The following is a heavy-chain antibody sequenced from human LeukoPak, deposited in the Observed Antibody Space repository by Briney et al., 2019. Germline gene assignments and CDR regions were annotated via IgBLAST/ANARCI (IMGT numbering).Heavy chain of an antibody. CDR2: INHSGST. J-gene: IGHJ4*02. V-gene: IGHV4-34*01. CDR1: GGSFRGYY. Sequence: SETLSLTCAVYGGSFRGYYWSWIRQPPGKGLEWIGEINHSGSTNYNPSLKRRVTISVDTSKNQFSLKLSSVTAADTAVYYCARQPTSSGWLDYWGQGTMVTVSS. D-gene: IGHD6-19*01. CDR3: ARQPTSSGWLDY.